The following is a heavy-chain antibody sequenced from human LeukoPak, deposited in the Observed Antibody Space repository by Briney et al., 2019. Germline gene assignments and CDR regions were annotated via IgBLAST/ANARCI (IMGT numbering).Heavy chain of an antibody. CDR2: INPNSGGT. CDR1: GYTFTGYY. Sequence: ASVTVSCKASGYTFTGYYMHWVRQAPGQGLEWMGWINPNSGGTNYAQKFQGRVTMTRDTSISTAYMDLSRLRSDDTAVYYCARDTGGYDLAYWGQGTLVTVSS. V-gene: IGHV1-2*02. J-gene: IGHJ4*02. CDR3: ARDTGGYDLAY. D-gene: IGHD5-12*01.